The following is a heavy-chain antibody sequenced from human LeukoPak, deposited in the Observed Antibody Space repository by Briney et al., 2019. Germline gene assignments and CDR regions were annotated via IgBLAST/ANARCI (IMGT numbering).Heavy chain of an antibody. V-gene: IGHV4-61*01. CDR2: IYYSGST. D-gene: IGHD6-13*01. CDR1: SASINSGPYY. CDR3: ASSLGGIAAADWFDP. J-gene: IGHJ5*02. Sequence: PSETLSLTCAVSSASINSGPYYWNWIRQPPGKGLEWIGYIYYSGSTNYNPSLKSRVTISVDTSKNQFSLKLSSVTAADTAVYYCASSLGGIAAADWFDPWGQGTLVTVSS.